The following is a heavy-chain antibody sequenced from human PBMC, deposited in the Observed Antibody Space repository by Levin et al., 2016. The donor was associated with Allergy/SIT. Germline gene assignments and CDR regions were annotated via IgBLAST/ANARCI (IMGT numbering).Heavy chain of an antibody. CDR3: ARSEGYCSGGWFDP. D-gene: IGHD2-15*01. Sequence: SGPTLVKPTQTLTLTCTFSGFSLSTSGMCVSWIRQPPGKALEWLARIDWDDDKHYSTSLKTRLTISKDTSKNQVVLTMTNMDPVDTATYYCARSEGYCSGGWFDPWGQGTLVTVSS. J-gene: IGHJ5*02. CDR1: GFSLSTSGMC. CDR2: IDWDDDK. V-gene: IGHV2-70*11.